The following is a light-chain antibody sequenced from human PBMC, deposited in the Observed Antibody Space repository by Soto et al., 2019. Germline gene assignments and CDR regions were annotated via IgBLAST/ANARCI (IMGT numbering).Light chain of an antibody. CDR1: QSISSW. V-gene: IGKV1-5*03. CDR3: QQYNSYPLT. Sequence: DIQMTQYPSTLSASVGDRVTITCRASQSISSWLAWYQQKPGKAPKLLIYKAYSLENGVPSRFSGSGSGTEFTLTISSLQPDDFATYYCQQYNSYPLTFGGGTKVEIK. J-gene: IGKJ4*01. CDR2: KAY.